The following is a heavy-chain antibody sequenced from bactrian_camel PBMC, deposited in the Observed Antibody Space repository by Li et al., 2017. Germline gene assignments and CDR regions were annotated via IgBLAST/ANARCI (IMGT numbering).Heavy chain of an antibody. CDR1: GYTYSTYC. CDR2: IDTGGIKR. V-gene: IGHV3S1*01. CDR3: AQDRGRTGSNYADPSS. Sequence: HVQLVESGGGSVQAGGSLTLSCDISGYTYSTYCMAWFRQAPGGEREVVATIDTGGIKRYLESVKFRFTISGDNAKNTLYLQLNSLKTDDTAMYYCAQDRGRTGSNYADPSSRGQGTQVTVS. D-gene: IGHD1*01. J-gene: IGHJ4*01.